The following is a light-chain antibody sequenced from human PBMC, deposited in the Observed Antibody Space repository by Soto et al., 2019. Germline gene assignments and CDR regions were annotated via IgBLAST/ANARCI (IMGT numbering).Light chain of an antibody. CDR3: QHYDVYPWT. Sequence: DIQMTQSPSTLSASVGDRVTITCRASQSVGRWLAWAQQKPGKAPKVLIYDASTLESGVPSRFSGSGSGPEFTLTISSRQPDDFATYYYQHYDVYPWTFGQGTKVEI. CDR2: DAS. V-gene: IGKV1-5*01. J-gene: IGKJ1*01. CDR1: QSVGRW.